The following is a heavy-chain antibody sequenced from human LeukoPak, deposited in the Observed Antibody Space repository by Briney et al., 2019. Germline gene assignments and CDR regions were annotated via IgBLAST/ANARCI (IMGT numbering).Heavy chain of an antibody. CDR1: GFTFSSYE. CDR2: ISSSGSTI. D-gene: IGHD5-24*01. CDR3: ASQRRDGYNHFDY. J-gene: IGHJ4*02. V-gene: IGHV3-48*03. Sequence: GGSLRLSCAASGFTFSSYEMNWARQAPGKGLEWVSYISSSGSTIYYADSVKGRFTISRDNAKNSLYLQMNSLRAEDTAVYYCASQRRDGYNHFDYWGQGTLVTVSS.